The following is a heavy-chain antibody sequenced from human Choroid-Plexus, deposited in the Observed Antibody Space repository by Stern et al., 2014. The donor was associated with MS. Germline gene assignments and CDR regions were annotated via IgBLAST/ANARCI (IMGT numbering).Heavy chain of an antibody. Sequence: VQLVESGGGVVQAGRPLRLSCVASGFTFGCLAMHLVPQAPGKGLGWVGGVSHDGSYKYYADSVKGRFTISRDNSQNTLYMQMSSLRPEDTAVYYCAKDRQYLTYFFDHWGQGSLVTVSS. D-gene: IGHD2/OR15-2a*01. CDR2: VSHDGSYK. V-gene: IGHV3-30*18. CDR3: AKDRQYLTYFFDH. CDR1: GFTFGCLA. J-gene: IGHJ5*02.